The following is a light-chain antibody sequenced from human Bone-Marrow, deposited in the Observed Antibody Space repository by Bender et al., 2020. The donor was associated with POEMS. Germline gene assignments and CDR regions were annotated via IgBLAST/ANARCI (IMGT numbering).Light chain of an antibody. Sequence: QSVLTQPPSASGTTGQRVTISCSGSSSNIGSNYVYWYQQLPGTAPKLLIHRNNQRASGVPDRLSGSKSGTSASLAISGLRSEDEAEYYCAALDDSLSGWVFGGGTKLTVL. J-gene: IGLJ3*02. V-gene: IGLV1-47*01. CDR1: SSNIGSNY. CDR3: AALDDSLSGWV. CDR2: RNN.